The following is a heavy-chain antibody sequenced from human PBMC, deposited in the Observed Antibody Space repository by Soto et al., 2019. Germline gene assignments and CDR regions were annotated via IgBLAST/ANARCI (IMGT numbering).Heavy chain of an antibody. CDR3: ATSWFGDGDY. CDR2: IYYSGST. J-gene: IGHJ4*02. V-gene: IGHV4-39*01. CDR1: GGSISTSYY. Sequence: QLQLQESGPGLVKPSETLSLTCTVSGGSISTSYYWGWIRQPPGKGLEWIGSIYYSGSTYYNPSLKSRVTISVDTSKNQFSLKLSSVTAADTAVYYCATSWFGDGDYWGQGTLVTVSS. D-gene: IGHD3-10*01.